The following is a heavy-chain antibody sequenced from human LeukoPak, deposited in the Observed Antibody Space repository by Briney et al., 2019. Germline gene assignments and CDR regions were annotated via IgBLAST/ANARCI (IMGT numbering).Heavy chain of an antibody. CDR1: GYTLIELC. CDR3: ARDIDYYDSSGYPLQP. D-gene: IGHD3-22*01. J-gene: IGHJ4*02. Sequence: ASVKVSCKVSGYTLIELCMHWVRQAPGKGLEWMGGFDPENGETIYAQKFQGRVTMTEDTSTDTAYMELSSLRSDDTAVYYCARDIDYYDSSGYPLQPWGQGTLVTVSS. V-gene: IGHV1-24*01. CDR2: FDPENGET.